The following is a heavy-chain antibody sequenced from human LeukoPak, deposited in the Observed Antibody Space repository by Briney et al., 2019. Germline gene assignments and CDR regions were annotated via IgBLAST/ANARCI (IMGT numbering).Heavy chain of an antibody. J-gene: IGHJ4*02. CDR3: ARDWYSGSLAQWYYFDY. Sequence: SQTLSLTCTVSGGSISSGSYYWSWIRQPAGKGLEWIGRIYTSGSTNYNPSLKSRVTISVDTSKNQFSLKLSSVTAADTAVYYCARDWYSGSLAQWYYFDYWGQGTLVTVSS. CDR2: IYTSGST. D-gene: IGHD1-26*01. V-gene: IGHV4-61*02. CDR1: GGSISSGSYY.